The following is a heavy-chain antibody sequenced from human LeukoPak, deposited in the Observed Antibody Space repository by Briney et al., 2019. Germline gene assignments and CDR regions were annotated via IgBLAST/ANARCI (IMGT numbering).Heavy chain of an antibody. J-gene: IGHJ4*02. CDR2: IYHSGST. CDR1: GYSISSGYY. V-gene: IGHV4-38-2*02. Sequence: NSSETLSLTCTVSGYSISSGYYWGWIRQPPGKGLEWIGSIYHSGSTYYNPSLKSRVTISVDTSKNQFSLKLSSVTAADTAVYYCARWSYGLGGYWGQGTLVTVSS. D-gene: IGHD2-15*01. CDR3: ARWSYGLGGY.